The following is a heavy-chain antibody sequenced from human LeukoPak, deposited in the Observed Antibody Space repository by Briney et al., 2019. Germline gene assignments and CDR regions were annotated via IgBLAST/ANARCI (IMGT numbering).Heavy chain of an antibody. D-gene: IGHD6-6*01. CDR2: IHHAGAT. CDR3: ARWSGSVTARNYYYYMDV. Sequence: SETLSLTCTVSDYYISSGHYWGWIRQPPGKGLEWIGNIHHAGATYHNPSLKSRVTISVDTSKNQFSLKLSSVTAADTAVYYCARWSGSVTARNYYYYMDVWGEGTTVTVSS. CDR1: DYYISSGHY. J-gene: IGHJ6*03. V-gene: IGHV4-38-2*02.